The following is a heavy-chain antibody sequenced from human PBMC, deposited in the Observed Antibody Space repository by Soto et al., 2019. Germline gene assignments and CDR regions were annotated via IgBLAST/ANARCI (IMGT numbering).Heavy chain of an antibody. D-gene: IGHD5-12*01. CDR2: IFSSGST. CDR1: GGSINTFY. J-gene: IGHJ4*02. CDR3: AREGSYSAYNFAHGIQLWSFDF. Sequence: PSETLSLTCTVSGGSINTFYCIWVRQPAGKGLEWIGRIFSSGSTSFNPSLESRVAMSVDTSKNHFSLNLSSVTAADMAVYYCAREGSYSAYNFAHGIQLWSFDFWGQGALVTVSS. V-gene: IGHV4-4*07.